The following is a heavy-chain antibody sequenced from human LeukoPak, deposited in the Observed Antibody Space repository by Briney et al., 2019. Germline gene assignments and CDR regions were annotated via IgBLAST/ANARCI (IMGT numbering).Heavy chain of an antibody. J-gene: IGHJ6*03. CDR3: ARGHSSSWYYYYYYMDV. D-gene: IGHD6-13*01. V-gene: IGHV3-33*01. CDR1: GFTFSSYG. Sequence: GVSLRLSCAASGFTFSSYGMHWVRQAPGKGLEWVAVIWYDGSNKYYADSVKGRFTISRDNSKNTLYLQMNSLRAEDTAVYYCARGHSSSWYYYYYYMDVWGKGTTVTVSS. CDR2: IWYDGSNK.